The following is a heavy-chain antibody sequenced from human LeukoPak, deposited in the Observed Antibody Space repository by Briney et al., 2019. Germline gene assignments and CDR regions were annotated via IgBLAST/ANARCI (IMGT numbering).Heavy chain of an antibody. D-gene: IGHD3-22*01. CDR3: AREEVVVITTSPFFDY. CDR2: VSTGSNYI. Sequence: GGSLRLSCTASGFTFSSYSLNWVRQAPGKGLEWVSSVSTGSNYIYYADSVKGRFTISRDNAKNSLYLQMNSLRAEDTAVYYCAREEVVVITTSPFFDYWGQGTLVTVSS. J-gene: IGHJ4*02. V-gene: IGHV3-21*01. CDR1: GFTFSSYS.